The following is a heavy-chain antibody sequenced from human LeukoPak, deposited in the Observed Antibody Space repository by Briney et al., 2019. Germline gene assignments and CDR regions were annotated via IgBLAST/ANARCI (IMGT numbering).Heavy chain of an antibody. D-gene: IGHD5-12*01. CDR2: ISGSSATI. V-gene: IGHV3-48*01. CDR3: ARGEYSASDNY. J-gene: IGHJ4*02. Sequence: GGSLRLSCAASGFTFSRFNMNWVRQAPGKGLEWVSSISGSSATIYYADSVKGRFTISRDNAKNSLYLQMDSLRAEDTAVYYCARGEYSASDNYWGQGTLVTVSS. CDR1: GFTFSRFN.